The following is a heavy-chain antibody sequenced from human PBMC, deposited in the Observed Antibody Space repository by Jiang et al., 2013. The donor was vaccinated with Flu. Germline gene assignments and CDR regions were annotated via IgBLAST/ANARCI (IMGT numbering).Heavy chain of an antibody. V-gene: IGHV4-59*01. CDR3: ARERDDYYDAPGAFDI. Sequence: GPGLVKPSETLSLTCTVSGGSISSYYWSWIRQPPGKGLEWIGYIYYSGSTNYNPSLKSRVTISVDTSKNQFSLKLSSVTAADTAVYYCARERDDYYDAPGAFDIWGPRDNGHRLF. D-gene: IGHD3-22*01. CDR2: IYYSGST. CDR1: GGSISSYY. J-gene: IGHJ3*02.